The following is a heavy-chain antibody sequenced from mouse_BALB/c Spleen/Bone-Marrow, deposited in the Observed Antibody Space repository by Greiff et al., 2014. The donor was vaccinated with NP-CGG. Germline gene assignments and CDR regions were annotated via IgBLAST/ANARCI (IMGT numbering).Heavy chain of an antibody. CDR1: GFTSSDYY. CDR2: ISDGGSYT. D-gene: IGHD1-2*01. J-gene: IGHJ4*01. CDR3: ARDRRITTATYAMDY. Sequence: EVMLVESGGGLVKPGGSLKLSCAASGFTSSDYYMYWVRQTPEKRLEWVATISDGGSYTYYPDSVKGRFTISRDNAKNNLYLQMSSLKSEDTAMYYCARDRRITTATYAMDYWGQGTSVTVSS. V-gene: IGHV5-4*02.